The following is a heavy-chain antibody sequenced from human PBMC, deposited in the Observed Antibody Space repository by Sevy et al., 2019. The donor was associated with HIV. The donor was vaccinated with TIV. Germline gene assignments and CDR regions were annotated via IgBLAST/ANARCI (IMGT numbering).Heavy chain of an antibody. CDR2: IYGNDYK. CDR1: GFSLSGTGVG. D-gene: IGHD1-1*01. J-gene: IGHJ4*02. CDR3: THLVWNNDDF. V-gene: IGHV2-5*01. Sequence: SGATLVNPTQTLTLTCAFSGFSLSGTGVGVAWIRQPPGKAREWLAIIYGNDYKRYNPSLKNRLTITKDTSKNQVVLMVANVDPVDTATYYSTHLVWNNDDFWGQGTLVTVSS.